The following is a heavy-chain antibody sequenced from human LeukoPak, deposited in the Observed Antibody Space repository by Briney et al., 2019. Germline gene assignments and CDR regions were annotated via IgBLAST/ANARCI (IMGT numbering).Heavy chain of an antibody. CDR3: ARRSVVVPARAWFDP. D-gene: IGHD2-2*01. CDR2: IYPGDSNT. Sequence: GESLKISCKGSGYSFTSYWIGWVRQMPGKGLKWMGIIYPGDSNTRYSPSFEGQVTISADKSISTAYLQWSSLKASDTAMYYCARRSVVVPARAWFDPWGQGTLVTVSS. V-gene: IGHV5-51*01. J-gene: IGHJ5*02. CDR1: GYSFTSYW.